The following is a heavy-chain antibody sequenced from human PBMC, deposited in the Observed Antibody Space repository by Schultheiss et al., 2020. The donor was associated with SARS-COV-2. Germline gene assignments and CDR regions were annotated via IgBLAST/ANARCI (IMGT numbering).Heavy chain of an antibody. J-gene: IGHJ4*02. V-gene: IGHV4-61*01. CDR2: IYYSGST. CDR3: ARRGNSGDFDY. CDR1: GGSVSSGSYY. Sequence: SETLSLTCTVSGGSVSSGSYYWSWIRQPPGKGLEWIGYIYYSGSTNYNPSLKSRVTISVDTSKNQFSLKLSSVTAADTAVYYCARRGNSGDFDYWGQGTLVTVSS. D-gene: IGHD4-23*01.